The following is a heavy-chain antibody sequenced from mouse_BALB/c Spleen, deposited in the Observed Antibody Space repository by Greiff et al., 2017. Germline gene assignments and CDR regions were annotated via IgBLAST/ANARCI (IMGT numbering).Heavy chain of an antibody. Sequence: QVQLKESGAELVRPGVSVKISCKGSGYTFTDYAMHWVKQSHAKSLEWIGVISTYYGDASYNQKFKGKATMTVDKSSSTAYLQLSSLTSEDTAVYYCSAAGNYVNFDYWGQGTTLTVSS. V-gene: IGHV1-67*01. D-gene: IGHD2-1*01. CDR3: SAAGNYVNFDY. CDR1: GYTFTDYA. CDR2: ISTYYGDA. J-gene: IGHJ2*01.